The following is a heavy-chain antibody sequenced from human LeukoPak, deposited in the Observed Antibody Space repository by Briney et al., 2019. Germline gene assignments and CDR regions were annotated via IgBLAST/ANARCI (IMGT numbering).Heavy chain of an antibody. CDR1: GYTFTGYY. J-gene: IGHJ3*02. D-gene: IGHD2-15*01. CDR2: INPNSGGT. CDR3: ARDRIIVSSRVSDAFDI. V-gene: IGHV1-2*02. Sequence: GASVKVSCKASGYTFTGYYMHWVRQAPGQGLEWMGWINPNSGGTNYAQKFQGRVTMTRDTSISTAYMELSRLRSDDTAVYYCARDRIIVSSRVSDAFDIWGQGTMVTVSS.